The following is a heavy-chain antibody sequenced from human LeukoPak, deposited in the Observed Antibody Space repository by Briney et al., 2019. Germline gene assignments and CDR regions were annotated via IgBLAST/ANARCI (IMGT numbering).Heavy chain of an antibody. CDR2: ISGSGGST. J-gene: IGHJ4*02. Sequence: SGGSLRLSCAASGFTFSSYEMNWVRQAPGKGLEWVSAISGSGGSTYYADSVKGRFTISRDNSKNTLYLQMNSLRAEDTAVYYCAGYSSSWPYFDYWGQGTLVTVSS. CDR1: GFTFSSYE. CDR3: AGYSSSWPYFDY. D-gene: IGHD6-13*01. V-gene: IGHV3-23*01.